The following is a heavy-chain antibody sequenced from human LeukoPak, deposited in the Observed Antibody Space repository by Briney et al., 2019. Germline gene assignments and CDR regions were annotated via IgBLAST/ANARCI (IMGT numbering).Heavy chain of an antibody. CDR3: ARQGGGFWYFDP. D-gene: IGHD6-25*01. CDR1: GGSISSYY. Sequence: SETLSLTCTVSGGSISSYYWSWIRQPPGKGLEWIGHIYYSGSTNYNPSLKSRVTISVDTSKNQFSLKLSSVTAADTAVYYCARQGGGFWYFDPWGRGTLVTVSS. CDR2: IYYSGST. V-gene: IGHV4-59*08. J-gene: IGHJ2*01.